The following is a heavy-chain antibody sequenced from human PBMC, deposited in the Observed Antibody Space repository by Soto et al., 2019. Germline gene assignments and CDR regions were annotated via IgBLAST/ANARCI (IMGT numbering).Heavy chain of an antibody. J-gene: IGHJ6*02. CDR2: IDPSDSYT. CDR3: ARHLTNDSSGYSYYYYGMDV. CDR1: GYSFTSYW. D-gene: IGHD3-22*01. Sequence: GESLKISCKGSGYSFTSYWISWVRQMPGKGLEWMGRIDPSDSYTNYSPSFQGHVTISADKSISTAYLQWSSLKASDTAMYYCARHLTNDSSGYSYYYYGMDVWGQGTTVTVSS. V-gene: IGHV5-10-1*01.